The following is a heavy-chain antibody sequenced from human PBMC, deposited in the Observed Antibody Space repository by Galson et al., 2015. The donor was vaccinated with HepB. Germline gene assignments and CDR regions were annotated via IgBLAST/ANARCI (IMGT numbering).Heavy chain of an antibody. D-gene: IGHD5-24*01. V-gene: IGHV3-23*01. J-gene: IGHJ4*02. Sequence: SLRLSCAASGFTFSIYAMNWVRQAPGKGLEWVAINGESGDPKKYADSVKGRFTISRDNAKNMLYLQMSTLRAEDTALYYCAKDRFRGDGFTDIDYWGQGTLVTVSS. CDR1: GFTFSIYA. CDR3: AKDRFRGDGFTDIDY. CDR2: NGESGDPK.